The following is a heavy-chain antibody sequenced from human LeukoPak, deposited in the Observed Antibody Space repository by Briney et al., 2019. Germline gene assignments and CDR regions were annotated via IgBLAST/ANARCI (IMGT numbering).Heavy chain of an antibody. Sequence: GGSLRLSCAASGFTFSSYWMSWVRQAPGKGLEWVANIKQDGSEKYYVDSVKGRFTISGDNAKNSLYLQMNSLRAEDTAVYYCARPPRAYCGGDCYEKVGYYFDYWGQGTLVTVSS. CDR3: ARPPRAYCGGDCYEKVGYYFDY. D-gene: IGHD2-21*01. V-gene: IGHV3-7*01. CDR1: GFTFSSYW. CDR2: IKQDGSEK. J-gene: IGHJ4*02.